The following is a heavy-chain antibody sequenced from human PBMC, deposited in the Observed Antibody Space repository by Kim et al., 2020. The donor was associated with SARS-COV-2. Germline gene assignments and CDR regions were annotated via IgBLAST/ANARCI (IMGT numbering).Heavy chain of an antibody. Sequence: GGSLRLSCGVYGFTFRSYWMSWVRQAPGKGLEWVANIKEDGSVKQYVDSVKGRFTISRDNARNSLYLQMSSLRADDTAVYYCARDGILSYTSSWDYWGPGSLGTVSS. J-gene: IGHJ4*02. CDR2: IKEDGSVK. D-gene: IGHD6-13*01. CDR3: ARDGILSYTSSWDY. CDR1: GFTFRSYW. V-gene: IGHV3-7*03.